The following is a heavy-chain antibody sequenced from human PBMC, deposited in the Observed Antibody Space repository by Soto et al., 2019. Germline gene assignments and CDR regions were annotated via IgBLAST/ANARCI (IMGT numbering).Heavy chain of an antibody. CDR2: IYYSGST. J-gene: IGHJ4*02. CDR1: GGFISSSTNY. D-gene: IGHD5-12*01. Sequence: PSETLSLTCTVSGGFISSSTNYWGWIRQTPGKGPESIGTIYYSGSTSYNPPLESRLTISVDTSKNQFSLRLTSVTVADTAMYYCSRVDFVETYRKATFYYFDYWGQGSLVTVSS. CDR3: SRVDFVETYRKATFYYFDY. V-gene: IGHV4-39*01.